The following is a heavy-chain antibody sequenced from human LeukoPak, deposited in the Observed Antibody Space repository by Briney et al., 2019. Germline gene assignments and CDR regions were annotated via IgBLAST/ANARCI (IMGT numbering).Heavy chain of an antibody. D-gene: IGHD6-13*01. CDR3: ARAPQTRIAAAGN. V-gene: IGHV1-8*01. CDR1: GYTFTSYD. CDR2: MNPNSGNT. J-gene: IGHJ4*02. Sequence: GASVKVSCKASGYTFTSYDVNWVRQATGQGLEWMGWMNPNSGNTGYAQKFQGRATMTRNTSISTAYMELSSLRSEDTAVYYCARAPQTRIAAAGNWGQGTLVTVSS.